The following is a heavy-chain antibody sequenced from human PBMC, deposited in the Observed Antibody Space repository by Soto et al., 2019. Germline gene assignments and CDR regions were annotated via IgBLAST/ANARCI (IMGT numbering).Heavy chain of an antibody. CDR2: IGDSGGNT. V-gene: IGHV3-23*01. J-gene: IGHJ4*02. D-gene: IGHD3-22*01. CDR1: GFTFSNYA. CDR3: AKRFYYDSTGYYYWFYFDH. Sequence: GGSLRLSCATSGFTFSNYAMSWVRQAPGKGLEWVSSIGDSGGNTYYAASVKGRFTIARDDSKNTVYLQMNSLRAEDTAVYYCAKRFYYDSTGYYYWFYFDHWGQGTLVTVSS.